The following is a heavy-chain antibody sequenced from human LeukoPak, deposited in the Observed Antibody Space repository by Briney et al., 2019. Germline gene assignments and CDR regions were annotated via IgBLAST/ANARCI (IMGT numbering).Heavy chain of an antibody. D-gene: IGHD3-3*02. J-gene: IGHJ4*02. CDR1: GGSISSGSYY. V-gene: IGHV4-61*02. Sequence: SETLSLTCTVSGGSISSGSYYWSWIRQPAGKRLEWIGRIYTSGSTNYNPSLKSRVTISVDTSKNQFSLKLSSVTAADTAVYYCARGSHFTDYWGQGTLVTVSS. CDR3: ARGSHFTDY. CDR2: IYTSGST.